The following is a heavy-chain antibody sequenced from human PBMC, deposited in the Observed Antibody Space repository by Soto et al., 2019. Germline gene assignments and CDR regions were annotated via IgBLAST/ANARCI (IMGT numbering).Heavy chain of an antibody. V-gene: IGHV1-18*01. Sequence: ASVKVSCKASGFTFSDYGFSWVRQAPGRGLEWMGWISAFNGETNYTQKSKGRVAMTTDAATTTAYMELRSLTVDDTAVYYCVRDQQWLLPVPLNFDYWGQGTVVTVS. CDR2: ISAFNGET. D-gene: IGHD6-19*01. CDR1: GFTFSDYG. CDR3: VRDQQWLLPVPLNFDY. J-gene: IGHJ4*02.